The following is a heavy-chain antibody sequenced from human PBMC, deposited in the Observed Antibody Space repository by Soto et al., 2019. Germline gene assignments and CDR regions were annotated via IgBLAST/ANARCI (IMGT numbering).Heavy chain of an antibody. V-gene: IGHV4-31*03. CDR3: AKLSLKTGDYYDSSGAFVI. CDR2: IYYSGST. D-gene: IGHD3-22*01. CDR1: GGSISSGGYY. Sequence: QVQLQESGPGLVKPSQTLSLTCTVSGGSISSGGYYWSWIRQHPGKGLEWIGYIYYSGSTYYNPSLKSRVTISVDTSKNQFSLKLSSVTAADTAVYYCAKLSLKTGDYYDSSGAFVIWGQGTMVTVSS. J-gene: IGHJ3*02.